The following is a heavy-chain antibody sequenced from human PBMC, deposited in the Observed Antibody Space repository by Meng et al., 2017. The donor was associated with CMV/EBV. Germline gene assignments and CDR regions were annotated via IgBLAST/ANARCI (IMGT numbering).Heavy chain of an antibody. D-gene: IGHD3-22*01. V-gene: IGHV4-39*07. Sequence: SETLSLTCTVSGDSISSSHYYWGWIRQPPGKGLEWNGSIFSSGSSYYKPSLNSRVTISVDTSRNQFSLKLTSVSAADTAVYYCARDRCSAASCYLVHVGTWFDPWGQGTLVTVSS. CDR2: IFSSGSS. CDR3: ARDRCSAASCYLVHVGTWFDP. CDR1: GDSISSSHYY. J-gene: IGHJ5*02.